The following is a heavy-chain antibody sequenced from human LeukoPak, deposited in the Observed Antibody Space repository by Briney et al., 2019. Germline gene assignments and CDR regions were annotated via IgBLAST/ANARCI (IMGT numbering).Heavy chain of an antibody. J-gene: IGHJ4*02. Sequence: SETLSLTCAVYGGSFSGYYWSWIRQPPGKVLEWIGEINHSGSTYYTPSLKSRVTISVDTSKNQFSLKLNSVTAADTAVYYCARGYYDSSGYYQSPIFDYWGQGTLVTVSS. V-gene: IGHV4-34*01. CDR1: GGSFSGYY. CDR3: ARGYYDSSGYYQSPIFDY. D-gene: IGHD3-22*01. CDR2: INHSGST.